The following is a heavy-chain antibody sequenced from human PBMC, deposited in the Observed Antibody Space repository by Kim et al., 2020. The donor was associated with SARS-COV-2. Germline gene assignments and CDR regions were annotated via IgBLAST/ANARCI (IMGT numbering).Heavy chain of an antibody. V-gene: IGHV3-48*03. Sequence: YADSVEGRFTISRDNAKSSLYLQMNSLRIEVTAIYYCTRAPWTSGGFTFDHWGQGALVTVSS. D-gene: IGHD6-19*01. J-gene: IGHJ4*02. CDR3: TRAPWTSGGFTFDH.